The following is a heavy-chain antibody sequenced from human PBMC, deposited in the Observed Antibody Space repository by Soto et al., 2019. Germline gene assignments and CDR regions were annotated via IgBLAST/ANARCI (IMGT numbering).Heavy chain of an antibody. CDR3: ASDCSSTSCPDYYYYGMDV. CDR2: IYHSGST. D-gene: IGHD2-2*01. Sequence: LSLTCAVSAGSISNSTWWSWVRQPPGKGLEWIGEIYHSGSTNYNPSLKSRVTISVDKSKNQFSLKLSSVTAADTAVYYCASDCSSTSCPDYYYYGMDVWGQGTTVTVSS. CDR1: AGSISNSTW. V-gene: IGHV4-4*02. J-gene: IGHJ6*02.